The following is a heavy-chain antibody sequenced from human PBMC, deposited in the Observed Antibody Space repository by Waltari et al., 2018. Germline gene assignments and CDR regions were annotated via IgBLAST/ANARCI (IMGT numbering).Heavy chain of an antibody. CDR3: ASDRGRGLYLDP. V-gene: IGHV4-4*02. Sequence: QLQLHESGPGLVKPSGTLSLTCVVFGDSMTTNYFWSWVPVSPGKGLEWIGQVDRSGRTNYIPSLASRVIMSRDTSINQFSLNMHSATAADTAVYYCASDRGRGLYLDPWGRGILVSVSP. D-gene: IGHD2-15*01. CDR2: VDRSGRT. CDR1: GDSMTTNYF. J-gene: IGHJ5*02.